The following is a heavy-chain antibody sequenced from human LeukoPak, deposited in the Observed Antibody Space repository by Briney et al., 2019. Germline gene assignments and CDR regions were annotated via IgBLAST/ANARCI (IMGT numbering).Heavy chain of an antibody. CDR3: ARSSQYYYDSSGYSDY. J-gene: IGHJ4*02. CDR1: GYTFTSYG. CDR2: ISAYNGNT. V-gene: IGHV1-18*01. Sequence: ASVKVSCKASGYTFTSYGISWVRQAPGQGLEWMGWISAYNGNTNYAQKLQGRVTMTTDTSTSTAYMELRSLRSDDTAVYYCARSSQYYYDSSGYSDYWGQGTLVTVSS. D-gene: IGHD3-22*01.